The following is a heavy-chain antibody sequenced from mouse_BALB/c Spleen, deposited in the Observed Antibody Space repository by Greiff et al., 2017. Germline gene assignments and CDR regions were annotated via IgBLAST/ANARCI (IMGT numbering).Heavy chain of an antibody. J-gene: IGHJ1*01. Sequence: VKLKQPGAELVKPGASVKLSCKASGYTFTSYWMHWVKQRPGQGLEWIGEIDPSDSYTNYNQKFKGKATLTVDKSSSTAYMQLSSLTSEDSAVYYCARGYYGSSYRWYFDVWGAGTTVTVSS. CDR3: ARGYYGSSYRWYFDV. CDR2: IDPSDSYT. D-gene: IGHD1-1*01. V-gene: IGHV1-69*02. CDR1: GYTFTSYW.